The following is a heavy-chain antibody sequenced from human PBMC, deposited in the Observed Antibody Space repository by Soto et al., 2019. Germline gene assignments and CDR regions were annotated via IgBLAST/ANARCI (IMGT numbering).Heavy chain of an antibody. CDR3: ARGRTQWLLSEYYYGMDV. CDR1: GFTFSDYY. D-gene: IGHD3-3*01. J-gene: IGHJ6*02. V-gene: IGHV3-11*01. CDR2: ISSSGSTI. Sequence: QVQLVESGGGLVKPGGSLRLSCAASGFTFSDYYMSWIRQAPGKGLEWVSYISSSGSTIYYADSVKGRFTISRDNAKNSLYLQIKSLRAEDTAVYYCARGRTQWLLSEYYYGMDVWGQGTTVTVSS.